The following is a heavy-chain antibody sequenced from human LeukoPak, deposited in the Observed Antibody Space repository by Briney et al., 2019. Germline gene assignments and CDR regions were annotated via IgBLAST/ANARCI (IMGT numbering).Heavy chain of an antibody. CDR2: IIPILGIA. CDR3: ARDLEWLRRHYFDY. J-gene: IGHJ4*02. D-gene: IGHD5-12*01. CDR1: GYTFTNYA. Sequence: SVKVSCKASGYTFTNYAMKWVRQAPGQGLEWMGRIIPILGIANYAQKFQGRVTITADKSTSTAYMELSSLRSEDTAVYYCARDLEWLRRHYFDYWGQGTLVTVSS. V-gene: IGHV1-69*04.